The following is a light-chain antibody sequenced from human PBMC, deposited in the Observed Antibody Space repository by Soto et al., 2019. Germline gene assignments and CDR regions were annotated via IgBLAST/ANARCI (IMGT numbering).Light chain of an antibody. J-gene: IGLJ3*02. Sequence: QAVVTQPPSVSGAPGQRVTISCTGSSSNIGAGYDVHWYQQLPGTAPKLLIYGNSNRPSGVPDRFSGSKSGTSASLAIAGVQAEDEADYYRQSYDSSLSGTVFGRGTKLTVL. CDR2: GNS. CDR3: QSYDSSLSGTV. CDR1: SSNIGAGYD. V-gene: IGLV1-40*01.